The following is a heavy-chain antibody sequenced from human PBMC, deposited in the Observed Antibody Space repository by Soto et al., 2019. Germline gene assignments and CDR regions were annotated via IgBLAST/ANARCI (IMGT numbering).Heavy chain of an antibody. CDR3: ANEEHVITALAFYDAFDI. CDR1: GFTFSSYA. V-gene: IGHV3-23*01. CDR2: ISGSGGST. D-gene: IGHD3-16*01. Sequence: EVQLLESGGGLVQPGGSLRLSCAASGFTFSSYAMSWVRQAPGKGLEWVSAISGSGGSTYYADSVKGRFTISRDNYKNTLDLQMNSLRAEDTAVYYCANEEHVITALAFYDAFDIWGQGTMVTVSS. J-gene: IGHJ3*02.